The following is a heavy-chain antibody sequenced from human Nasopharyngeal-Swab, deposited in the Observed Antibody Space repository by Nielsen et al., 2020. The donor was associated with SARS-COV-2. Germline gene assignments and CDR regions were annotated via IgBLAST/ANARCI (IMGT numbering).Heavy chain of an antibody. J-gene: IGHJ4*02. Sequence: GESLKISCAASGFTFSSYWMHWVRHAPGKGLEWASRINSDGSSTSYADSVKGRFTISRDNAKNTLYLQMNSLRAEDTAVYYCARVPNRGYFDYWGQGTLVTVSS. CDR2: INSDGSST. CDR3: ARVPNRGYFDY. V-gene: IGHV3-74*01. CDR1: GFTFSSYW. D-gene: IGHD3-10*01.